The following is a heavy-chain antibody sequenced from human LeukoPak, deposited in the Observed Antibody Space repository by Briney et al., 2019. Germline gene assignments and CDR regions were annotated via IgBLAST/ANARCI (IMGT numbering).Heavy chain of an antibody. V-gene: IGHV4-30-2*01. Sequence: SETLSLTCAVSGGSISSGGYSWSWIRQPLGKGLEWIGYIYHSGSTYYNPSLKSRVTISVDRSKNQFSLKLSSVTAADTAVYYCARGDYYFDYWGQGTLVTVSS. D-gene: IGHD3-16*01. CDR2: IYHSGST. CDR3: ARGDYYFDY. CDR1: GGSISSGGYS. J-gene: IGHJ4*02.